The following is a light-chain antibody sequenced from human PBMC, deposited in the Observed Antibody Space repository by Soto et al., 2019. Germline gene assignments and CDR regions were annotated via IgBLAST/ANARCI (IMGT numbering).Light chain of an antibody. CDR3: HQRSNWRFT. J-gene: IGKJ3*01. V-gene: IGKV3-11*01. Sequence: EIVLTQSPATLSLSPGERATLSCRASQSVSSYLAWYQQTPGQAPRLLIYDASNRATGIPARFSGSGSGTDFTLTISSLEPEDFAVYYCHQRSNWRFTFGPGTNVDIK. CDR2: DAS. CDR1: QSVSSY.